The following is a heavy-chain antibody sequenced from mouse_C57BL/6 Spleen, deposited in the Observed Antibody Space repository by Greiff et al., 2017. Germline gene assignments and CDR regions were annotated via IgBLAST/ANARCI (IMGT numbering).Heavy chain of an antibody. Sequence: EVQLQQSGAELVRPGASVKLSCTASGFNIKDDYMHWVKQRPEQGLEWIGWIDPENGDTEYASKFQGKATITADTSSNTAYLQLSSLTSEDTAVYYCTLITTVVATSRYFDVWGTGTTVTVSS. CDR1: GFNIKDDY. D-gene: IGHD1-1*01. CDR2: IDPENGDT. J-gene: IGHJ1*03. CDR3: TLITTVVATSRYFDV. V-gene: IGHV14-4*01.